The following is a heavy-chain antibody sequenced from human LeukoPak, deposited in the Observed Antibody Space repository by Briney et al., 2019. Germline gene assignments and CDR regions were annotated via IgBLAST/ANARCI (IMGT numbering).Heavy chain of an antibody. J-gene: IGHJ6*03. D-gene: IGHD6-19*01. CDR3: VRGGGSHYYDYMDV. Sequence: VSVQVSCKASGYTFTGYYMHWVRQAPGQGLTWMGRINPNSGGTNYAQKFQGRVTMTRDTSISTAYMELSRLRSDATAVYYCVRGGGSHYYDYMDVWGKGTTVTVSS. CDR2: INPNSGGT. V-gene: IGHV1-2*06. CDR1: GYTFTGYY.